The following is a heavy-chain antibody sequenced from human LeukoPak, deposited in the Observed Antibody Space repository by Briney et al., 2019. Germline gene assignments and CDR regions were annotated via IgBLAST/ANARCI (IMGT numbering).Heavy chain of an antibody. V-gene: IGHV1-69*05. CDR2: IIPVFGTA. D-gene: IGHD5-18*01. CDR1: GGTFSSYA. J-gene: IGHJ4*02. Sequence: SVKVSCKASGGTFSSYAISWVRQAPGQGLEWMGGIIPVFGTANYAQKFQGRVTITTDESTSTAYMELSSLRSEDTAVYYCARELGGYSYGHFDYWGQGTLVTVSS. CDR3: ARELGGYSYGHFDY.